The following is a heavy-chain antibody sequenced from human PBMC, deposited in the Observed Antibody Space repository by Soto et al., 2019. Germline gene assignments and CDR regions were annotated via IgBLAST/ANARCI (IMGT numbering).Heavy chain of an antibody. V-gene: IGHV1-2*02. CDR2: INPNSGGT. CDR1: CYTFTSYG. Sequence: ASVKASWNASCYTFTSYGISWVRQSPEQGLEWMGWINPNSGGTNYAQKFQGRVTMTRDTSIITAYMELSRLRSDDTAVYHSARGIVVVPAAIHYYYYGMDVWAQGTTVTVYS. D-gene: IGHD2-2*01. CDR3: ARGIVVVPAAIHYYYYGMDV. J-gene: IGHJ6*02.